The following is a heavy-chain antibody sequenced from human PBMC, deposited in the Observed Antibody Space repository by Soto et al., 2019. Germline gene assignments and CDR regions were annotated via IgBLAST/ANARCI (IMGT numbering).Heavy chain of an antibody. CDR1: GFNFSKFG. D-gene: IGHD3-16*01. CDR2: IWYDGSQK. V-gene: IGHV3-33*07. J-gene: IGHJ4*01. Sequence: QAHLVESGGRVVQPGWSLRLSCAASGFNFSKFGMYWVRQAPGKGLEWVAVIWYDGSQKYYADSVKGRFTISRDNSNNTLYLQMSSLRAEDTAVYYCAKEVWGLYTFGRPLDNWGHGTLVTVSS. CDR3: AKEVWGLYTFGRPLDN.